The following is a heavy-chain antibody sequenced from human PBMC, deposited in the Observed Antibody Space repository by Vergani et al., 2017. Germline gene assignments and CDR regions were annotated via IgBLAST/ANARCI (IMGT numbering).Heavy chain of an antibody. J-gene: IGHJ6*03. CDR3: ARVKTETNGHLYYYYYMDV. V-gene: IGHV4-34*01. Sequence: QVQLQQWGGGLLKPSETLSLTCVVNGGSFTSYHWTWIRQSPGEGLEWVGDIDHTGRPDYNPSHKSRLTMSVEKSRNEFSLTLNSVTATDTAIYFCARVKTETNGHLYYYYYMDVWGQGTAVTVS. CDR2: IDHTGRP. CDR1: GGSFTSYH. D-gene: IGHD2-8*01.